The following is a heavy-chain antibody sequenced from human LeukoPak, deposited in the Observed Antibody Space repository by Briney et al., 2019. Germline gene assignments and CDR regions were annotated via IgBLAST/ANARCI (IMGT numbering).Heavy chain of an antibody. CDR3: ARAGGPEGWFDP. V-gene: IGHV3-74*03. Sequence: GGSLRLSCEASGFTFSRYWMHWVRQAPGKGLVWVSRINSDGSGTMYADSVKGRFTISRDNAKNTLYLQMNSLRAEDTAVYYCARAGGPEGWFDPWGQGTLVTVSS. CDR2: INSDGSGT. D-gene: IGHD3-10*01. CDR1: GFTFSRYW. J-gene: IGHJ5*02.